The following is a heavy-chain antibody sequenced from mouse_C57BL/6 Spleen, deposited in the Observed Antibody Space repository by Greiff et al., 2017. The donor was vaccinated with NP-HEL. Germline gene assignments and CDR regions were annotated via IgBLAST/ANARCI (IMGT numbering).Heavy chain of an antibody. V-gene: IGHV5-17*01. Sequence: EVMLVESGGGLVKPGGSLKLSCAASGFTFSDYGMHWVRQAPEKGLEWVAYISSGSSTIYYADTVKGRFTISRDNAKNTLFLQMTSLRSEDTAMYYCARRTVKGYYYAMDYWGQGTSVTVSS. CDR3: ARRTVKGYYYAMDY. CDR2: ISSGSSTI. CDR1: GFTFSDYG. J-gene: IGHJ4*01. D-gene: IGHD1-3*01.